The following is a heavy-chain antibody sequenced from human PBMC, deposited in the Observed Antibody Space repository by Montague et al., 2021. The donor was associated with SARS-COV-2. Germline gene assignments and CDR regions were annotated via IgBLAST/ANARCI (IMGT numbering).Heavy chain of an antibody. J-gene: IGHJ6*02. CDR3: ARVGRQQLVRLSGMDV. V-gene: IGHV4-39*07. D-gene: IGHD6-13*01. CDR2: IYYSGST. CDR1: GGSISSSSYY. Sequence: TLSLTCTVSGGSISSSSYYWGWIRQPPGKGLEWIGSIYYSGSTXYSXTLKSRVTISVDTSKNQFSLKLSSVTAADTAVYYCARVGRQQLVRLSGMDVWGQGTTVTVSS.